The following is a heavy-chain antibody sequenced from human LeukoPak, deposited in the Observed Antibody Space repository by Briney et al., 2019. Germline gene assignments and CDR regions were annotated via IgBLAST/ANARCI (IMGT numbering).Heavy chain of an antibody. CDR1: GYTFTGYY. CDR2: INPNSGGT. Sequence: ASVKVSCKASGYTFTGYYMHWVRQAPGQGLEWMGWINPNSGGTNYTQKFQGRVTMTRDTSISTAYMELSRLRSDDTAVYYCARDPGTAMVEYYFDHWGQGTLVTVSS. J-gene: IGHJ4*02. D-gene: IGHD5-18*01. V-gene: IGHV1-2*02. CDR3: ARDPGTAMVEYYFDH.